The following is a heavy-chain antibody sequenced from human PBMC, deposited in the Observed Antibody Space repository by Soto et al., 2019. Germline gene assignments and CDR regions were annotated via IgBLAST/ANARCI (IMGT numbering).Heavy chain of an antibody. D-gene: IGHD5-18*01. J-gene: IGHJ4*02. Sequence: QVQLVQSGAEVKKPGASVKVSCKASGYTFTSYGISWVRQAPGQGLEWMGWISAYNGNTKYAQKLQDRVTMTTDTSPTTAYMEMRSLRSDDTAVYYCARDQAMAQFDYWGQGTLVTVSS. V-gene: IGHV1-18*01. CDR2: ISAYNGNT. CDR3: ARDQAMAQFDY. CDR1: GYTFTSYG.